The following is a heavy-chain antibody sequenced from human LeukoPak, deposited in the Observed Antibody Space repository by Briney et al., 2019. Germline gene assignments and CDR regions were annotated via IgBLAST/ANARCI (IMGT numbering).Heavy chain of an antibody. CDR3: ARGRERYYYDSSGYYLDY. CDR2: IWYDGSNK. D-gene: IGHD3-22*01. V-gene: IGHV3-33*01. CDR1: GFTFSSYG. Sequence: GGSLRLSCAASGFTFSSYGMHWVRQAPGKGLEGVAVIWYDGSNKYYADSVKGRFTISRDNSKNTLYLQMNSLRAEDTAVYYCARGRERYYYDSSGYYLDYWGQGTLVAVSS. J-gene: IGHJ4*02.